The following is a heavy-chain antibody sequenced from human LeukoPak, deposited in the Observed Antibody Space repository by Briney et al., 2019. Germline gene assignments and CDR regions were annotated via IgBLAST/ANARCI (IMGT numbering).Heavy chain of an antibody. CDR1: AVTVSSNY. D-gene: IGHD1/OR15-1a*01. CDR2: IYSGGST. V-gene: IGHV3-53*01. CDR3: AMGLEHDGYYFDY. J-gene: IGHJ4*02. Sequence: PGGSLRLSFAASAVTVSSNYMSWVRQAPGKGLEWVSVIYSGGSTYYADSVKGRFTISRDNSKNTLYLQMNSLRAEDTAVYYCAMGLEHDGYYFDYWGQGTLVTVSS.